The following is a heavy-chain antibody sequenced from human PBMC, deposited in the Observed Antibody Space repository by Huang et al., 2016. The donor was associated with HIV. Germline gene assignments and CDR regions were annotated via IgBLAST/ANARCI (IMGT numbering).Heavy chain of an antibody. J-gene: IGHJ3*02. CDR3: ARDYEKRGVVVIKGKAFDI. D-gene: IGHD3-22*01. CDR1: GFTFSRYW. V-gene: IGHV3-7*01. Sequence: EVQLVESGGGLVQPGGSLRLSCIASGFTFSRYWISWVRQAPGKGLEWVANIKKDGSENYYVDTGKGRFTISRDSAKNSLCLQMNSLRAEDTAVYHCARDYEKRGVVVIKGKAFDIWGQGTMVAVSS. CDR2: IKKDGSEN.